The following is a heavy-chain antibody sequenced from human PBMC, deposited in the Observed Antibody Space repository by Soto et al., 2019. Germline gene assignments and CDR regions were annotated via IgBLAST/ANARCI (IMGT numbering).Heavy chain of an antibody. CDR3: AQRPGTGTTRNWFDP. J-gene: IGHJ5*02. Sequence: GSGPTLVNPTQTLTLTCSFSGFSLNTTGLGVGWIRQPPGKALEWLALIYWNDDKRYSPSLKSRLTITKDTAKNLVVLTMTNMDPVDTVTYYCAQRPGTGTTRNWFDPWGQGTLVTVSS. D-gene: IGHD1-7*01. V-gene: IGHV2-5*01. CDR2: IYWNDDK. CDR1: GFSLNTTGLG.